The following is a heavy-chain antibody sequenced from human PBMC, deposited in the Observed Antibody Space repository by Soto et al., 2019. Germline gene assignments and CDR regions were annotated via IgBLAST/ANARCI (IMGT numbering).Heavy chain of an antibody. CDR1: GFTFSSYG. CDR3: AKDQAFYYHYYMDV. J-gene: IGHJ6*02. Sequence: QVQLVESGGGVVQPGRSLRLSCAASGFTFSSYGMHWVRQAPGKGLELVAVISYDGSNKYYADSMKGRFTISRDNSKNKLYLQMNSLRGEHTAVYYCAKDQAFYYHYYMDVWGQGTTVTVTS. V-gene: IGHV3-30*18. CDR2: ISYDGSNK.